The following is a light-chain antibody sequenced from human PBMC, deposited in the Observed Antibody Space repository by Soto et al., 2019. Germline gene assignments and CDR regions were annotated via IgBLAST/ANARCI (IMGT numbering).Light chain of an antibody. CDR2: AAS. J-gene: IGKJ2*01. CDR3: QQTYRTPMYT. CDR1: ESITNY. V-gene: IGKV1-39*01. Sequence: DIQMTQSPPSLSASVGDRIIISCRARESITNYLNWYLQKPGKAPQLLIYAASNLHSGVPSRFSGSGSGTDFTLTISSLQPEDFGTYFCQQTYRTPMYTFGQGTRLEI.